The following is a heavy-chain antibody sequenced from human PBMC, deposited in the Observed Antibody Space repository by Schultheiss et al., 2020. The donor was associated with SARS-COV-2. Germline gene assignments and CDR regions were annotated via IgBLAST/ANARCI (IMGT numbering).Heavy chain of an antibody. J-gene: IGHJ5*02. V-gene: IGHV1-8*01. Sequence: ASVKVSCKASGYTFTNYDINWVRQATGQGLEWMGWMNPDSGYTGSAQRFQGRITMTRNTSMNTAYLELSSVTSDDTAVYYCAREGAHCDIATCYRWLDPWGQGTLVTVSS. CDR3: AREGAHCDIATCYRWLDP. CDR2: MNPDSGYT. D-gene: IGHD2-15*01. CDR1: GYTFTNYD.